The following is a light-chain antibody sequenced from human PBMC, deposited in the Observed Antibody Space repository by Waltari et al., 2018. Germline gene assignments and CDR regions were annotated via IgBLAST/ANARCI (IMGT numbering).Light chain of an antibody. J-gene: IGKJ1*01. CDR3: HQYGNSART. V-gene: IGKV3-20*01. CDR2: AAS. Sequence: VLTQSPGTLSLSPGERATLSCMASQRVANSYLAWYQQRPGQAPRLLIYAASSRATGIPDRFSGSVSGTDFTLTISRLEPEDSAVYYCHQYGNSARTFGQGTKVEIK. CDR1: QRVANSY.